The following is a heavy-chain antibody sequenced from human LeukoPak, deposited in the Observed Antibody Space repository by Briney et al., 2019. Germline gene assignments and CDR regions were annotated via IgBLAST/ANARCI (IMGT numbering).Heavy chain of an antibody. Sequence: PGGSLRLSCAASGFTFSDYYMSWIRQAPGKGLEWVSYISSSGSTIYYADSVKGRFTISRDNAKNSLYLQMNSLRAEDTAVYYCARAAGELHYYYYYMDVWGKGTTVTVSS. CDR3: ARAAGELHYYYYYMDV. D-gene: IGHD1-26*01. J-gene: IGHJ6*03. CDR1: GFTFSDYY. CDR2: ISSSGSTI. V-gene: IGHV3-11*04.